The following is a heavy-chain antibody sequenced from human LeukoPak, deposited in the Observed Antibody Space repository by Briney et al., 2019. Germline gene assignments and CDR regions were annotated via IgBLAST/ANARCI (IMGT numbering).Heavy chain of an antibody. CDR2: IIPIFGTA. V-gene: IGHV1-69*13. D-gene: IGHD2-8*02. CDR3: GNAGGSVRYCTGGRCFESYGMDV. J-gene: IGHJ6*02. CDR1: GGTFSSYA. Sequence: ASVKVSCKASGGTFSSYAISWVRQAPGQGLEWMGGIIPIFGTANYAQKFQGRVTITADESTSTAYMELSSLRSEDTAVYYCGNAGGSVRYCTGGRCFESYGMDVWGQGTTVTVSS.